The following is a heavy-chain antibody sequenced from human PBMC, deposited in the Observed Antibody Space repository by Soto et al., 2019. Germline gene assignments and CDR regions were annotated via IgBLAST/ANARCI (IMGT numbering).Heavy chain of an antibody. CDR1: GYSFTSYW. D-gene: IGHD4-17*01. V-gene: IGHV5-51*01. CDR2: IYPGDSDT. J-gene: IGHJ6*02. CDR3: ARHDYGDYYGMDV. Sequence: GASLKICCKGSGYSFTSYWIGWVRQMPGKGLEWMGIIYPGDSDTRYSPSFQGQVTISADKSISTAYLQWSSLKASDTAMYYCARHDYGDYYGMDVWGQGTTVTVSS.